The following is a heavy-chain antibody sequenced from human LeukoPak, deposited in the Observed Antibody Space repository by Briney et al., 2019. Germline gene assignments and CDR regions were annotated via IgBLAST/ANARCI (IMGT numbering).Heavy chain of an antibody. CDR2: INHSGST. CDR3: ARGRATARFDY. Sequence: LETLSLTCAVYGGSFSGYYWSWIRQPPGKGLEWIGEINHSGSTNYNPSLKSRVTISVDTSKNQFSLKLSSVTAADTAVYYCARGRATARFDYWGQGTLVTVSS. J-gene: IGHJ4*02. V-gene: IGHV4-34*01. CDR1: GGSFSGYY. D-gene: IGHD5-12*01.